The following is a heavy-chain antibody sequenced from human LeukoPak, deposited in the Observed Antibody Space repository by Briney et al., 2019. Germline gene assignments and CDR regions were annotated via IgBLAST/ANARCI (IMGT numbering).Heavy chain of an antibody. V-gene: IGHV3-23*01. Sequence: PSGGSLRLSCAASGFTFSSYAMSWVRQAPGKGLEWVSAISGSGGSTYYADSVKGRFTISRDNSKNTLYLQMNSLRAEDTAVYYCAKDSPPQRITMVRGVIISFFDYWGQGTLVTVSS. D-gene: IGHD3-10*01. CDR3: AKDSPPQRITMVRGVIISFFDY. CDR1: GFTFSSYA. J-gene: IGHJ4*02. CDR2: ISGSGGST.